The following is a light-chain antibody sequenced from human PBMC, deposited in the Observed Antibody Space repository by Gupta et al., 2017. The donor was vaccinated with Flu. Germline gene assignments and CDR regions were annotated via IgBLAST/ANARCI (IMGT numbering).Light chain of an antibody. V-gene: IGKV1-5*03. Sequence: QKPGKVPKVLIYKASTLESGVPSRFSGSGSGTEFTLTISSLQPADFATYYCQQYNSPITFGQGTRLEIK. J-gene: IGKJ5*01. CDR3: QQYNSPIT. CDR2: KAS.